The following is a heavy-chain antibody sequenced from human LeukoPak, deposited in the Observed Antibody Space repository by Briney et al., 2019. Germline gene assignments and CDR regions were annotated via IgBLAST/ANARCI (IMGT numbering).Heavy chain of an antibody. J-gene: IGHJ4*02. V-gene: IGHV1-18*01. CDR3: ARVNSGYTIEYFDY. Sequence: ASVKVSCKASGYTFTSYGISWVRQAPGQGLEWMGWISAYNGNTNYAQKLQGRVTMTTDTSTSTAYMELSSLRSEDTAVYYCARVNSGYTIEYFDYWGQGTLVTVSS. D-gene: IGHD5-12*01. CDR1: GYTFTSYG. CDR2: ISAYNGNT.